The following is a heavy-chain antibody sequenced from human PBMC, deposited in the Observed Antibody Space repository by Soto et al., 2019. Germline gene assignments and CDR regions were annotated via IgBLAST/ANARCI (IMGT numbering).Heavy chain of an antibody. J-gene: IGHJ6*02. CDR1: GYTFTGYY. CDR2: INPNSGST. Sequence: ASVKVSCKASGYTFTGYYMHWVRQAPGQGLEWMGWINPNSGSTYYADSVKGRFTISRDNSKSTLYLQMNSLRAEDTALYYCAKGRSYYYYGVDVWGQGTTVTVSS. CDR3: AKGRSYYYYGVDV. V-gene: IGHV1-2*02.